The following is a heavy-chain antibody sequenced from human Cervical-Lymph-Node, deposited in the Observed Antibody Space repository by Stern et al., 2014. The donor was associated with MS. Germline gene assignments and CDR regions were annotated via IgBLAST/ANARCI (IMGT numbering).Heavy chain of an antibody. CDR2: ISADNGDT. J-gene: IGHJ6*02. Sequence: VQLLESGAEVKKPGASVKVSCKASGYFFTSYGISWARQAPGQGLEWMGWISADNGDTNYAQNVQGRVNMTTDTSTNTAYMELSSLRSDDTALYYCARDSLIRTFGVEEGMDVWGQGTTVTVSS. CDR1: GYFFTSYG. CDR3: ARDSLIRTFGVEEGMDV. V-gene: IGHV1-18*01. D-gene: IGHD3-3*01.